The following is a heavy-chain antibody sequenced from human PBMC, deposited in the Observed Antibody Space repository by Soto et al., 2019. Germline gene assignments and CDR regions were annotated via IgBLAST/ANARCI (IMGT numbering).Heavy chain of an antibody. CDR3: ARTGNSFRNSYYYGMDV. CDR2: MNPNSGNT. J-gene: IGHJ6*02. D-gene: IGHD4-4*01. V-gene: IGHV1-8*01. CDR1: GYTFTIYD. Sequence: ASVKVSCKASGYTFTIYDINWVRQATGQGLEWMGWMNPNSGNTGYAQKFQGRVTTTRNTSISTAYMELSSLRSEDTAVYYCARTGNSFRNSYYYGMDVWGQGTTVTVSS.